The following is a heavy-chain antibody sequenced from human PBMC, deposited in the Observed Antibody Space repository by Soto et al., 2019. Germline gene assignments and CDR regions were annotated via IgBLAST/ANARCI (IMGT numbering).Heavy chain of an antibody. CDR3: ARVYSGSYADY. D-gene: IGHD1-26*01. CDR2: IFHGGST. J-gene: IGHJ4*02. V-gene: IGHV4-4*02. Sequence: QVQLQESGPGLVKPSGTLSLTCAVSGGSIRSNNWWSWVRQPPGKGLEWIGEIFHGGSTYYNPSLKTRVTISVDKSKKQFPLRLSSVTAEDTAVYYCARVYSGSYADYWGQGALVTVSS. CDR1: GGSIRSNNW.